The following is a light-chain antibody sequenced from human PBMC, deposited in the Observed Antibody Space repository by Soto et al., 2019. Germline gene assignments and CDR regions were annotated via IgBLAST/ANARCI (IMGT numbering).Light chain of an antibody. V-gene: IGLV2-14*03. Sequence: QSALTQPAAVSGSPGQSITISCTGTSSDVGGYNFVSWYQQHPGKVPKLMIFDVNRRPSGVSDRFSGSKSGNTASLTISGLQAEDEGDYYCCSYTSSSTHVFGSGTKLTVL. J-gene: IGLJ1*01. CDR3: CSYTSSSTHV. CDR2: DVN. CDR1: SSDVGGYNF.